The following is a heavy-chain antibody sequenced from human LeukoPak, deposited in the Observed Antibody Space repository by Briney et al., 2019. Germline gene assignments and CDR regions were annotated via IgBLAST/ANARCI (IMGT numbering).Heavy chain of an antibody. V-gene: IGHV3-23*01. CDR3: AKGVRRGELWPFDS. D-gene: IGHD1-7*01. CDR1: GFTFSSYA. Sequence: QPGGSLRLSCAASGFTFSSYAMSWVRQAPGKGLEWVSAISGSGGSTYYADSVKGRFTISRDNSKNTLYVQMDSLTAEDTAIYSCAKGVRRGELWPFDSWGQGTLVTVSS. CDR2: ISGSGGST. J-gene: IGHJ4*02.